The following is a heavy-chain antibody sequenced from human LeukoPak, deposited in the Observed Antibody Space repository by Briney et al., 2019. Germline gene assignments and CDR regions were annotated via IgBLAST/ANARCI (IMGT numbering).Heavy chain of an antibody. CDR3: ARAYGSGSYYAKAADY. D-gene: IGHD3-10*01. V-gene: IGHV1-18*01. Sequence: GASVKVSCKASGYTFSTYGINWVRQAPGQGLGWMGWINAYNGDTKYAQRLQGRVTMTADTSTTTAYMELRALRSDDTAVYYCARAYGSGSYYAKAADYWGQGTLVTVSS. CDR2: INAYNGDT. J-gene: IGHJ4*02. CDR1: GYTFSTYG.